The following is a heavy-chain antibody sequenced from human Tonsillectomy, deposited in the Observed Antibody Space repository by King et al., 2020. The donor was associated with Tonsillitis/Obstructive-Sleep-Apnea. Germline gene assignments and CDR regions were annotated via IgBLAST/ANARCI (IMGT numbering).Heavy chain of an antibody. J-gene: IGHJ6*03. D-gene: IGHD2-2*01. CDR2: IYPGDSDT. CDR1: GYSFTNYW. V-gene: IGHV5-51*01. CDR3: ARQRGGEVPAADFPPLSEYYYYYYMDV. Sequence: QLVQSGAEVKKPGESLKISCKGSGYSFTNYWIAWVRQMPGKGLEWLGIIYPGDSDTRYSPSFQGQVTISADKSISTAYLQWSSLQASDTAIYYCARQRGGEVPAADFPPLSEYYYYYYMDVWGKGITVTVSS.